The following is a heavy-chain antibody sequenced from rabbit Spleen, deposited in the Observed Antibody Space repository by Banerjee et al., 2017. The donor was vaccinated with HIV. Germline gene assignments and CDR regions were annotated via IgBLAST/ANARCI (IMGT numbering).Heavy chain of an antibody. V-gene: IGHV1S45*01. J-gene: IGHJ6*01. CDR2: IEAGSSGFT. CDR1: GVSLNDKDV. CDR3: ARDTGTSFSSYGMDL. Sequence: EQLEESGGGLVKPEGSLTLTCKASGVSLNDKDVMCWVRQAPGKGLEWIACIEAGSSGFTYFATWAKGRFTCSKTSSTTVTLQMTRLTAADTATYFCARDTGTSFSSYGMDLWGPGTLVTVS. D-gene: IGHD7-1*01.